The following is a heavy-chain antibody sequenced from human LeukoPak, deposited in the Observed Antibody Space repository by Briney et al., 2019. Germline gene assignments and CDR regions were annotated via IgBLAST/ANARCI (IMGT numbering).Heavy chain of an antibody. V-gene: IGHV1-2*02. CDR3: ARDNSVGDNAWWFDP. CDR1: GGTFSSYT. CDR2: INPNSGGT. Sequence: GSSVKVSCKASGGTFSSYTISWVRQAPGQGLEWMGWINPNSGGTNYAQKFQGRVTMTRDTSISTAYMELSRLRSEDTAIYYCARDNSVGDNAWWFDPWGQGTLVTVSS. J-gene: IGHJ5*02. D-gene: IGHD1-26*01.